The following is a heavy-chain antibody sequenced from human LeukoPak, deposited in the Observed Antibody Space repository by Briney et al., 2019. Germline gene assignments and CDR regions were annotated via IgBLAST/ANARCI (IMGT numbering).Heavy chain of an antibody. Sequence: PSETLSLTCAVYGGSFSGYYWSWIRQPPGKGLEWIGEINHSGSTNYNPSLKSRVTISVDTSKNRFSLKLSSVTAADTAVYYCARASMGKHFDYWGQGTLVTVSS. D-gene: IGHD1-26*01. CDR1: GGSFSGYY. V-gene: IGHV4-34*01. J-gene: IGHJ4*02. CDR3: ARASMGKHFDY. CDR2: INHSGST.